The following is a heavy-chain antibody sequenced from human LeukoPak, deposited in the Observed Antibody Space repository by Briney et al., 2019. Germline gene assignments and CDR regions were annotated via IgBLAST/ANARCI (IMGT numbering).Heavy chain of an antibody. Sequence: GGSLRLSCVASGFSFSDSVIHWVRQAPGKGLEWVAVISHDVKTTYYADSAKGRFTISRDNSKNTLYLQMNSLRAEDTAVYYCAKLGSTTDYFDYWGQGTLVTVSS. CDR3: AKLGSTTDYFDY. CDR1: GFSFSDSV. J-gene: IGHJ4*02. V-gene: IGHV3-30-3*02. CDR2: ISHDVKTT. D-gene: IGHD4-17*01.